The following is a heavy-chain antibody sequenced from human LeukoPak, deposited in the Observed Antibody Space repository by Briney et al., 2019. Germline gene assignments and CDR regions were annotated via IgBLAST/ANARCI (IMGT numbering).Heavy chain of an antibody. J-gene: IGHJ5*02. V-gene: IGHV1-18*01. CDR1: CYTFTSYG. CDR3: ARDQGSSLGAGWFGP. D-gene: IGHD6-6*01. Sequence: ASVKVSCKASCYTFTSYGISWVRQAPGLGLEWMGWISAFNGNTNYAQKLQGRVTMTTDTSTSTAYMELRSLRSDDTAVYYCARDQGSSLGAGWFGPWGQGTLVTVSS. CDR2: ISAFNGNT.